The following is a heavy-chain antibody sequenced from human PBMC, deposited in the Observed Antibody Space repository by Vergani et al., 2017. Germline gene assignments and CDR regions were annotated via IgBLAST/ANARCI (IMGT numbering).Heavy chain of an antibody. D-gene: IGHD3-10*01. V-gene: IGHV3-7*01. CDR2: IKQDGSEK. Sequence: EVQLVESGGGLVQPGGSLRLSCAASGFTFSSYWMSWVRQAPGKGLEWVANIKQDGSEKYYVDSVKGRFTISRDNAKNSLYLQMNSLRAEDTAVYYCARDAIDYYGSGEYAFDIWGQGTMVTVSS. CDR3: ARDAIDYYGSGEYAFDI. J-gene: IGHJ3*02. CDR1: GFTFSSYW.